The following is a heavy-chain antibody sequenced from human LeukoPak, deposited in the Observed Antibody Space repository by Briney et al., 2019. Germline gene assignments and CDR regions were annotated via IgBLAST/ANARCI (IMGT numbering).Heavy chain of an antibody. J-gene: IGHJ4*02. Sequence: AGGSLRLSCAASGFTFSSYGMHWVRQATGKGLEWVAVISYDGSNKYYADSVKGRFTISRDNSKNTLYLQMNSLRAEDTAVYYCAKGDSRTHDYWGQGTLVTVSS. CDR2: ISYDGSNK. D-gene: IGHD2-21*01. V-gene: IGHV3-30*18. CDR3: AKGDSRTHDY. CDR1: GFTFSSYG.